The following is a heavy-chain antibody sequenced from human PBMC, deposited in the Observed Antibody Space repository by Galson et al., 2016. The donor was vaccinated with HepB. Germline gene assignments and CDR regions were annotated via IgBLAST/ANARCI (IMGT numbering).Heavy chain of an antibody. CDR1: GFTVRSYW. J-gene: IGHJ6*02. CDR2: RNQDGREK. CDR3: ARRLDTQRRIPGWGWGMDV. Sequence: SLRLACAASGFTVRSYWMSWVRQAPGKGLERVANRNQDGREKYSVDSAKGRFTISRDNGKYSLYLQMSSLRVEEAGWYYCARRLDTQRRIPGWGWGMDVGGQGTTVTVS. V-gene: IGHV3-7*01. D-gene: IGHD6-19*01.